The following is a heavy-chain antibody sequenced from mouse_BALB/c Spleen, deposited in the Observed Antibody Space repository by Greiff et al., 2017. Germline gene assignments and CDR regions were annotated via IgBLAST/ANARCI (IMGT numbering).Heavy chain of an antibody. CDR3: ARIGGVYGNYSYFDV. J-gene: IGHJ1*01. CDR1: GFTFSSFG. CDR2: ISSGSSTI. V-gene: IGHV5-17*02. Sequence: VQGVESGGGLVQPGGSRKLSCAASGFTFSSFGMHWVRQAPEKGLEWVAYISSGSSTIYYADTVKGRFTISRDNPKNTLFLQMTSLRSEDTAMYYCARIGGVYGNYSYFDVWGAGTTGTVSS. D-gene: IGHD2-1*01.